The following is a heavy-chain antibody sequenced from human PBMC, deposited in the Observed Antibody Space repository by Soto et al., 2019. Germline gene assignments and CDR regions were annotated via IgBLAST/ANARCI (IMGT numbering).Heavy chain of an antibody. CDR1: GGSISSYY. Sequence: SETLSLTCTVSGGSISSYYWSWIRQPPGKGLEWIGYIYYSGSTNYNPSLKSRVTISVDTSKNQFSLKLSSVTAADTAVYYCARARLSRSWWFDPWAREPWSPSPQ. CDR3: ARARLSRSWWFDP. D-gene: IGHD3-10*01. CDR2: IYYSGST. J-gene: IGHJ5*02. V-gene: IGHV4-59*01.